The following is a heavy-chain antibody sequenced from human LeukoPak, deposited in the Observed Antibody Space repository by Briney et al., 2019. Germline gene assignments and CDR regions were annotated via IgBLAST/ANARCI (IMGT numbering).Heavy chain of an antibody. V-gene: IGHV4-39*01. CDR2: IYYSGST. J-gene: IGHJ4*02. CDR1: GGSISSSSYY. CDR3: ARRVYGNSDY. D-gene: IGHD6-13*01. Sequence: SETLSLTCTVSGGSISSSSYYWGWIRQPPGKGLEWIGSIYYSGSTYYNPSLKSRVTISVDTSKNQFSLKLSSVTAADTAVYYCARRVYGNSDYWGQGTLVTVSS.